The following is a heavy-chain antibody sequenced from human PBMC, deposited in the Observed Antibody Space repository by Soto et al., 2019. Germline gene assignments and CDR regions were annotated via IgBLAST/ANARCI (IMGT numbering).Heavy chain of an antibody. CDR2: ISYDGSNK. D-gene: IGHD3-10*01. Sequence: PGGSLRLSCGASGFTFTTSGMHWVRQAPGKGLEWVAVISYDGSNKYYAASVKGRFTISRDNSKNTLYLQMNSLRAEDTAVYYCAMRSKTYYYGQTPGAFDIWGQGTMVTVSS. V-gene: IGHV3-30*03. CDR3: AMRSKTYYYGQTPGAFDI. J-gene: IGHJ3*02. CDR1: GFTFTTSG.